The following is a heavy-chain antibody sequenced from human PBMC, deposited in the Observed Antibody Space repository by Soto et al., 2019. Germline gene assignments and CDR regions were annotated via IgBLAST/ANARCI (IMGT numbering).Heavy chain of an antibody. CDR1: GFTFSNYG. J-gene: IGHJ6*02. Sequence: QVQLVESGGGVVQPGRSLRLSCAASGFTFSNYGMHWVRQAPGKGLEWVAIIWYDGSNKWYADSVKGRFTISRDNSKNTLYLQMNSLRVEDTAVYYCASALEPSHYYYDGMDVWGQGTTVTVSS. V-gene: IGHV3-33*01. CDR2: IWYDGSNK. D-gene: IGHD1-1*01. CDR3: ASALEPSHYYYDGMDV.